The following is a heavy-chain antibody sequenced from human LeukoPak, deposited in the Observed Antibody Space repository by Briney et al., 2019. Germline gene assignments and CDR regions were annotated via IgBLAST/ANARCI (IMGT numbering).Heavy chain of an antibody. CDR1: GGTFSSYA. J-gene: IGHJ4*02. CDR3: ARGEYYGSGSYRSPVDY. V-gene: IGHV1-69*05. CDR2: IIPIFGTA. Sequence: ASVKVSCKASGGTFSSYAISWVRQAPGQGLEWMGGIIPIFGTANYAQKFQGRVTITTDESTSTAYMELSSLRSEDTAVHYCARGEYYGSGSYRSPVDYWGQGTLVTVSS. D-gene: IGHD3-10*01.